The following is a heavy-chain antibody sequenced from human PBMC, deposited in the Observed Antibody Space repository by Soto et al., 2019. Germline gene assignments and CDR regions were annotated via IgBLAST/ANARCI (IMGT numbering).Heavy chain of an antibody. J-gene: IGHJ2*01. D-gene: IGHD3-10*01. CDR2: ISGSGGST. V-gene: IGHV3-23*01. CDR3: TKDQGRAYWYFDL. CDR1: GFSFSSYA. Sequence: EVQLLESGGGLVQPGGSLRISCAASGFSFSSYAMSWVRQAPGKGLEWVSGISGSGGSTYYADSVKGRFTISRDNSKNTLYLQMNSLRAEDTAVYYWTKDQGRAYWYFDLWGRGTLVSVSS.